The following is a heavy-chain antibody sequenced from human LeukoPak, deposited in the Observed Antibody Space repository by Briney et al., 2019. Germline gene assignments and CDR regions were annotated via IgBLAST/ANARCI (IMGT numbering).Heavy chain of an antibody. CDR3: ARDQGGWNFVRVYHYYYMDV. D-gene: IGHD3-10*02. CDR1: GYTFTSYA. CDR2: INPNSGDT. V-gene: IGHV1-2*02. Sequence: GASVKVSCKASGYTFTSYAMNWVRQAPGQGLEWMGWINPNSGDTNYAQKFQGRVTMTRDTSISTAYMELTRLRSDDTAVYYCARDQGGWNFVRVYHYYYMDVWGKGTTVTISS. J-gene: IGHJ6*03.